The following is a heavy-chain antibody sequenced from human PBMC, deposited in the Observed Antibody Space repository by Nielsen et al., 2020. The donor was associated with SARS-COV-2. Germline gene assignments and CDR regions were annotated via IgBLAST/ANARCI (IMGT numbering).Heavy chain of an antibody. Sequence: SVKVSCKASGGTFSSYAISWVRQAPGQGLEWMGGIIPIFGTANYAQKFQGRVTITADESTSTAYMELSSLRSEDTAVYYCARIIAAAGLYYYYGMDVWGQGTTVTVSS. CDR1: GGTFSSYA. D-gene: IGHD6-13*01. CDR2: IIPIFGTA. CDR3: ARIIAAAGLYYYYGMDV. V-gene: IGHV1-69*13. J-gene: IGHJ6*02.